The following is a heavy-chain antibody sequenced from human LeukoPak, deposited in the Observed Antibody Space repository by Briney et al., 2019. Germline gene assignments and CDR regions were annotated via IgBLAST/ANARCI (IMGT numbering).Heavy chain of an antibody. CDR3: ARLLEPATGYYMDV. CDR2: ISNPSSTR. CDR1: GFIFSDYY. J-gene: IGHJ6*03. Sequence: GGSLRLSCDASGFIFSDYYMSWVRQAPGKGLEWISYISNPSSTRYYADSVKGRFTISRDNAKNSLYLQMNSLRAEDTAVYYCARLLEPATGYYMDVWGKGTTVTISS. D-gene: IGHD5-24*01. V-gene: IGHV3-11*04.